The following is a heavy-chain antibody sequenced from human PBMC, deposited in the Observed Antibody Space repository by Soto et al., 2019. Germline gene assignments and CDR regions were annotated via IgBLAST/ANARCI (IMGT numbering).Heavy chain of an antibody. Sequence: EVQLVESGGGLVQPGGSLRLSCAASGFTFSNHWMGWVRQAPGKGLEWVADISPDGSQKYYLDSVKGRFTISRDNAQTSLYLQMSGLGAEDTAVYFCVRDQGYYSFAYWGQGTLVTVSS. V-gene: IGHV3-7*01. J-gene: IGHJ4*02. CDR2: ISPDGSQK. CDR1: GFTFSNHW. CDR3: VRDQGYYSFAY. D-gene: IGHD3-22*01.